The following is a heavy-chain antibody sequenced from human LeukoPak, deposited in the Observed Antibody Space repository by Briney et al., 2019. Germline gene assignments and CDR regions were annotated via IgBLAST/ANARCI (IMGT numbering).Heavy chain of an antibody. CDR1: GLPLNIYA. CDR2: ISYDGSNI. CDR3: ARDLRNRPTKSVEYGMDV. V-gene: IGHV3-30*04. J-gene: IGHJ6*02. Sequence: QSGSSVTLLCTPSGLPLNIYAMQWARHAPGGGRVGVAFISYDGSNIYYADSVKGRFTISRDNAKNTLYLQMNSLRAEDTAVYYCARDLRNRPTKSVEYGMDVWGQGTTVTVSS. D-gene: IGHD5-24*01.